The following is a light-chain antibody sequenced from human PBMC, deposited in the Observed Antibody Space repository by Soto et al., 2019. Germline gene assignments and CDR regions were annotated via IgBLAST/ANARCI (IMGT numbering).Light chain of an antibody. CDR2: DVN. CDR1: SSDVGRFDY. J-gene: IGLJ2*01. V-gene: IGLV2-14*01. CDR3: SSYTTSYTVV. Sequence: QSALTQPASVSGSPGQSITISCTGSSSDVGRFDYVSWYQHHPGKAPKLMIYDVNIRPSGISNRFSGSKSGNTASLTISGLQAEDEADYHCSSYTTSYTVVFGGGTKVTVL.